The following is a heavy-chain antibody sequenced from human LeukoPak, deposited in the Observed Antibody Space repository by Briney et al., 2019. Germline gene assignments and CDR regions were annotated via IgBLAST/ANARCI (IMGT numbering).Heavy chain of an antibody. CDR2: ISWNSGSI. CDR3: ARGVTMGYFDY. D-gene: IGHD3-10*01. CDR1: GFTFDDYA. Sequence: PGGSLRLSCAASGFTFDDYAMHWVRQAPGKGLEWVSGISWNSGSIGYADSVKGRFTISRDNAKNSLYLQMNSLRAEDTAVYYCARGVTMGYFDYWGQGTLVTVSS. J-gene: IGHJ4*02. V-gene: IGHV3-9*01.